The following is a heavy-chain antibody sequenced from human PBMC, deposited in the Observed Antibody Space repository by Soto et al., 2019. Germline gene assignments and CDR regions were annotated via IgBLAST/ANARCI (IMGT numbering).Heavy chain of an antibody. Sequence: GGSLRLSCAASGFTFDDYAMHWVRQAPGKGLEWVSGISWNSGSIGYADSVKGRFTISRDNAKNSLYLQMNSLRAEDTAVYYCARDLGWAFDSWGQGTLVTVSS. CDR2: ISWNSGSI. CDR1: GFTFDDYA. CDR3: ARDLGWAFDS. J-gene: IGHJ4*02. D-gene: IGHD6-19*01. V-gene: IGHV3-9*01.